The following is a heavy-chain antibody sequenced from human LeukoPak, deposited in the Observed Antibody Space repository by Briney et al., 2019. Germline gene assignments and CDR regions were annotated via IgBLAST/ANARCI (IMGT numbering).Heavy chain of an antibody. Sequence: GGSLRLSCAASGFTFSSYSMNWVRQAPGKGLEWVSYISSSTTYYADSVKGRFTISRDNSKNTLYLQMNSLRAEDTAVYYCARVLVGATGDYWGQGTLVTVSS. D-gene: IGHD1-26*01. V-gene: IGHV3-48*01. J-gene: IGHJ4*02. CDR2: ISSSTT. CDR3: ARVLVGATGDY. CDR1: GFTFSSYS.